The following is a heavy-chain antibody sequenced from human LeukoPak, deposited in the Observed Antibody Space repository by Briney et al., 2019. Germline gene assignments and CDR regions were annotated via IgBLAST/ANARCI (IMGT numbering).Heavy chain of an antibody. Sequence: SVKVSCKASGGTFSSYAISWVRQAPGQGLEWMGRTIPILGIANYAQKFQGRVTITADKSTSTAYMELSSLRSEDTAVYYCAREGHGGSYFIDYWGQGTLVTVSS. J-gene: IGHJ4*02. V-gene: IGHV1-69*04. CDR3: AREGHGGSYFIDY. CDR1: GGTFSSYA. D-gene: IGHD1-26*01. CDR2: TIPILGIA.